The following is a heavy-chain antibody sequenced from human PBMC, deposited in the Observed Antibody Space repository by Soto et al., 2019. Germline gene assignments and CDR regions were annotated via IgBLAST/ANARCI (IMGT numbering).Heavy chain of an antibody. D-gene: IGHD4-17*01. V-gene: IGHV4-39*07. Sequence: SETLCLPCTVSGGTLGSSSFYWGWIRQPPGKVLEWIGSIYCSGRTYYSPSLQRRVTISSGTADNGFSLKLTSVTCSDTSVYYCARYGAARARLDSSGQRTLVIGSS. CDR3: ARYGAARARLDS. CDR1: GGTLGSSSFY. J-gene: IGHJ5*01. CDR2: IYCSGRT.